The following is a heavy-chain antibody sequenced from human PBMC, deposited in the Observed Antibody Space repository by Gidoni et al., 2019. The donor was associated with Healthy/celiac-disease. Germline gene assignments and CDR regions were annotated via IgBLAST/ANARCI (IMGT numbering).Heavy chain of an antibody. D-gene: IGHD5-18*01. J-gene: IGHJ4*02. CDR2: ISSSSSYI. Sequence: EVQLVESGGGLVKPGGSLRLSCPASGFTFSSYSMNWVRQAPGKGLEWVSSISSSSSYIYDADSVKGRFTISRDNAKNSLYLQMNSLRAEDTAVYYCARVVYSYGSFDYWGQGTLVTVSS. V-gene: IGHV3-21*01. CDR1: GFTFSSYS. CDR3: ARVVYSYGSFDY.